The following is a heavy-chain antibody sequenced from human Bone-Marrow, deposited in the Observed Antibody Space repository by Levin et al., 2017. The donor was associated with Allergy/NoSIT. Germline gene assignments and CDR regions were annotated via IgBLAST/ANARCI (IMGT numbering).Heavy chain of an antibody. CDR3: ASLAVGYCSGGSCPWRDDFDI. CDR1: GFTFSSYA. CDR2: ISSNGGST. D-gene: IGHD2-15*01. J-gene: IGHJ3*02. V-gene: IGHV3-64*01. Sequence: SCAASGFTFSSYAMHWVRQAPGKGLEYVSSISSNGGSTNYANSVKGRFTISRDNSKNTLYLQMGSLRAEDMAVYYCASLAVGYCSGGSCPWRDDFDIWGQGTMVTVSS.